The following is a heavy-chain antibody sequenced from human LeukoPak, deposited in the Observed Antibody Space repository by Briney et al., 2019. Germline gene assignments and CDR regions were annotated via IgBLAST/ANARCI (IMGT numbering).Heavy chain of an antibody. J-gene: IGHJ4*02. CDR3: ARAPEMGGN. CDR2: ISAYNGNT. Sequence: GSVKVSCRASGYTFISYGISWVRQAPGQGLEWMGWISAYNGNTNYAQKVQGRVTMTTDTSTSTAYMEMRSLRSDDTAVYYCARAPEMGGNWGQGTLVTVSS. V-gene: IGHV1-18*04. D-gene: IGHD1-14*01. CDR1: GYTFISYG.